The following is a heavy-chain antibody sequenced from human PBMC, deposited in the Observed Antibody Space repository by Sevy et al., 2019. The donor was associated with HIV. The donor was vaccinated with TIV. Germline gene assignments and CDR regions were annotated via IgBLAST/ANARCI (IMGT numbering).Heavy chain of an antibody. Sequence: SETLSLTCTVSGGSISSSSDYWAWIRQPPGKGLEWIGSLYYSGSTYYNPSLRSRVTISVDTSKNQFSLKLTSVTAADTAVYYCASPQPPRSPISTSGYYAMDVWGQGTTVTVSS. J-gene: IGHJ6*02. CDR2: LYYSGST. V-gene: IGHV4-39*01. CDR1: GGSISSSSDY. CDR3: ASPQPPRSPISTSGYYAMDV. D-gene: IGHD3-10*01.